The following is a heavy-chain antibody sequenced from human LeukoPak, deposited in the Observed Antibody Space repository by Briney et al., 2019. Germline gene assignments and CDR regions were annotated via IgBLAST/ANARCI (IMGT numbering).Heavy chain of an antibody. CDR1: GFTFSSYW. D-gene: IGHD6-19*01. Sequence: PGGSLRLSCAASGFTFSSYWMSWVRQAPGKGLEWVANIKQDGSEKYYVDSVKGRFTISRDNAKNSLYLQMNSLRAEDTAVYYCARAPPQWLVYYFDYWGQGTLVTVSS. J-gene: IGHJ4*02. V-gene: IGHV3-7*01. CDR2: IKQDGSEK. CDR3: ARAPPQWLVYYFDY.